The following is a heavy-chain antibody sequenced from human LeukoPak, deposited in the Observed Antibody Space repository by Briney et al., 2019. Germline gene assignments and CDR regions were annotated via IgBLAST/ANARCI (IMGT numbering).Heavy chain of an antibody. J-gene: IGHJ4*02. CDR2: VDPEDGET. D-gene: IGHD3-3*01. V-gene: IGHV1-69-2*01. CDR1: GYTFTDYY. Sequence: GASVKVSCKASGYTFTDYYMHWVQQAPGKGPEWMGRVDPEDGETIYAEKFQGRVTITADTSTDTAYMELSSLRSEDTAVYYCATTQRATRLRFLEWSTHPPFDYWGQGTLVIVSS. CDR3: ATTQRATRLRFLEWSTHPPFDY.